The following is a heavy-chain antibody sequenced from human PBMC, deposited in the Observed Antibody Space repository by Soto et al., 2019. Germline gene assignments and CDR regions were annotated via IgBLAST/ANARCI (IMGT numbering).Heavy chain of an antibody. Sequence: SETLSLTCTVSGGSISSGTYYWGWIRQPPGKGLEWIGSLYYTGRTYYSPSLKSRVTISVDTSKNHFSLNLTSVTATDTAVYYCARRLARGVIGWFDPWGQGTLVTVSS. D-gene: IGHD3-10*01. CDR2: LYYTGRT. CDR3: ARRLARGVIGWFDP. J-gene: IGHJ5*02. CDR1: GGSISSGTYY. V-gene: IGHV4-39*02.